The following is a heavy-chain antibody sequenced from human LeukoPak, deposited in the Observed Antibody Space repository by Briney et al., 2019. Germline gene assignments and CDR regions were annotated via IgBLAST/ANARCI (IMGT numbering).Heavy chain of an antibody. Sequence: GGSLRLSCAASGFTFSSYGMSWVRQAPGKGLEWVSAISGSGGSTYYADSVKGRFTISRDNSKNTLYLQMNSLRAEDTAVYYCARDYGGSSPFDYWGQGTLVTVSS. J-gene: IGHJ4*02. V-gene: IGHV3-23*01. D-gene: IGHD4-23*01. CDR3: ARDYGGSSPFDY. CDR1: GFTFSSYG. CDR2: ISGSGGST.